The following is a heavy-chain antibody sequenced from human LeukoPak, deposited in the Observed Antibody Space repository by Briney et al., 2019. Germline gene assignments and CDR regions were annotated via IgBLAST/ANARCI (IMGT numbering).Heavy chain of an antibody. D-gene: IGHD2-2*01. CDR2: IWYDGSNK. Sequence: PGMSLRLSCAASGFTFSKYGMIGVRQAPGKGLEGVAIIWYDGSNKYFADSVMGRFTISKDNSKNTVYLQMNSLRIEDTAVYHCARAGIGNALDYWGQGTQVTVSS. CDR3: ARAGIGNALDY. V-gene: IGHV3-33*01. J-gene: IGHJ4*02. CDR1: GFTFSKYG.